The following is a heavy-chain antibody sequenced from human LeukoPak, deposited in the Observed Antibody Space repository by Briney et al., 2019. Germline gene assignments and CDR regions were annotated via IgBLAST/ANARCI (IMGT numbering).Heavy chain of an antibody. CDR1: GFTFSSYS. CDR2: IKQDGSAK. J-gene: IGHJ4*02. D-gene: IGHD2-15*01. V-gene: IGHV3-7*01. Sequence: TGGSLRLSCAASGFTFSSYSMSWVRQAPGKGLEWVAKIKQDGSAKYYVDSVKGRFTISRDNAKNSLYLQMNSLRAEDTAVYYCARGYCSGGSCSKYDYWGQGTLVTVSS. CDR3: ARGYCSGGSCSKYDY.